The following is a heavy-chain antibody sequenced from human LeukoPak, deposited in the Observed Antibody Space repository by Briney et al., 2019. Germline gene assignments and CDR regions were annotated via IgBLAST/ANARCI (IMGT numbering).Heavy chain of an antibody. CDR2: VYTSGRT. CDR3: ARGSNWNSYDY. CDR1: GGSISSGDYY. J-gene: IGHJ4*02. V-gene: IGHV4-61*02. D-gene: IGHD1-1*01. Sequence: PSETPSLTCTVSGGSISSGDYYWSWIRQPAGKGLEWIGRVYTSGRTNYIPSLKSRVTISLDTSNKQFSLKLSSVTAADTAVYYCARGSNWNSYDYWGQGTLVTVSS.